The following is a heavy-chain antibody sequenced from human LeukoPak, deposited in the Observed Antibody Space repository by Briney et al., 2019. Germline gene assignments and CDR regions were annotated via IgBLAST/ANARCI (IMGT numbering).Heavy chain of an antibody. CDR1: GFTFSSYG. J-gene: IGHJ4*02. CDR2: ISYDGGNK. Sequence: PGRSLRLSCAASGFTFSSYGMHWVRQAPGKGLEWVAVISYDGGNKYYADSVKGRFTISRDNSKNTLYLQMNSLRAEDTAVYYCAKDLRDGYNIFDYWGQGTLVTVSS. CDR3: AKDLRDGYNIFDY. D-gene: IGHD5-24*01. V-gene: IGHV3-30*18.